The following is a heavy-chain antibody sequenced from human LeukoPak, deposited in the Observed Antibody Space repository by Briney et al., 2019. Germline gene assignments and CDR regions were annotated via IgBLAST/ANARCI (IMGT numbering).Heavy chain of an antibody. CDR3: ARVPITLAGTKDAKYFQH. CDR1: GFTFSNYE. Sequence: GGSLRLSCAASGFTFSNYEMNWVRQAPGKGLEWVSYISSSGTSIYYADSVKGRFTISRDNAKNTLYLQMNSLRAEDTAVYYCARVPITLAGTKDAKYFQHWGQGTLVSVSS. V-gene: IGHV3-48*03. CDR2: ISSSGTSI. D-gene: IGHD6-19*01. J-gene: IGHJ1*01.